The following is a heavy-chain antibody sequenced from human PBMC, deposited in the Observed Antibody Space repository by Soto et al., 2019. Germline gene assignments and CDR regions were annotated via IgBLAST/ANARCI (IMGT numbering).Heavy chain of an antibody. Sequence: GGSLRLSCAASGFTFGSYSMNWVRQAPGKGLEWVSYISSSSSTIYYADSVKGRFTISRDNAKNSLYRQMNSLRDEDTAVYYCARDVSSSSSYYYGMDVWGQGTTVTVSS. CDR3: ARDVSSSSSYYYGMDV. J-gene: IGHJ6*02. CDR1: GFTFGSYS. CDR2: ISSSSSTI. V-gene: IGHV3-48*02. D-gene: IGHD6-6*01.